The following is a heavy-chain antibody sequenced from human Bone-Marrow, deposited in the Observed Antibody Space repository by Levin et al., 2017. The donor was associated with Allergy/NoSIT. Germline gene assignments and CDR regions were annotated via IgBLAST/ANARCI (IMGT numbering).Heavy chain of an antibody. CDR2: IIPIFGTA. V-gene: IGHV1-69*06. J-gene: IGHJ5*02. CDR3: ARGRQNSGGSCQYGCMADNWFDP. D-gene: IGHD2-15*01. CDR1: GGTFSSYA. Sequence: SVKVSCKASGGTFSSYAISWVRQAPGQGLEWMGGIIPIFGTANYAQKFQGRVTITADKSTSTAYMELSSLRSEDTAVYYCARGRQNSGGSCQYGCMADNWFDPWGQGTLVTVSS.